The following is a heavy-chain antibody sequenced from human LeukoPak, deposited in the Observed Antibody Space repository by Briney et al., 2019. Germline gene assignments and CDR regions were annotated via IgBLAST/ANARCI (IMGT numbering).Heavy chain of an antibody. CDR1: GFTLSDYY. CDR3: FLGAQGLDP. J-gene: IGHJ5*02. Sequence: GGSLRLSCAASGFTLSDYYMSWIRQSPGKGLEWVSSITGTGRTKYYADFVEGRFTVSRDNAKNSLFLQMNNLRADDTAVYYCFLGAQGLDPWGQGTLVTVSS. V-gene: IGHV3-11*01. D-gene: IGHD1-26*01. CDR2: ITGTGRTK.